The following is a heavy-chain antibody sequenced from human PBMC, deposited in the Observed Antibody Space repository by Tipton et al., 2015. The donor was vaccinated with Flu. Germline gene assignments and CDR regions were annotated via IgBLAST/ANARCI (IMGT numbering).Heavy chain of an antibody. CDR3: AKEPPGY. Sequence: LRLSCTVSGGSISSGNNYWGWIRQPAGKGLEWIGRIYTSGSTSYNPSLKSRVTMSVDPSKNQFSLKLSSVTAADTAVYYCAKEPPGYWGQGTLVTVSA. V-gene: IGHV4-61*02. CDR1: GGSISSGNNY. J-gene: IGHJ4*02. CDR2: IYTSGST.